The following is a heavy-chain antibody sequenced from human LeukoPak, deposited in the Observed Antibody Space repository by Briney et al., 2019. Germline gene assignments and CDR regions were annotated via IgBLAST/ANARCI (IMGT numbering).Heavy chain of an antibody. Sequence: SQTLSLTCTVSGGSISSGSYCWSWIRQPAGKGLEWIGHIHTSGNTNYNSSLKSRVTISVDTSKNQFSLKLSSVTAADTAVYYCARVSWFPGTSYYYMDVWGKGTTVTVSS. D-gene: IGHD1-1*01. J-gene: IGHJ6*03. CDR1: GGSISSGSYC. CDR3: ARVSWFPGTSYYYMDV. CDR2: IHTSGNT. V-gene: IGHV4-61*09.